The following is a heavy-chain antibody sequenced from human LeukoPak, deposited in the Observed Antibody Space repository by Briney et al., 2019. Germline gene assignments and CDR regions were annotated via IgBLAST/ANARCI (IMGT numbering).Heavy chain of an antibody. CDR1: GFTFSSYE. CDR2: ISSSGSTI. D-gene: IGHD3-10*02. J-gene: IGHJ6*04. Sequence: GGSLRLSCAASGFTFSSYEMNWVRQSPGKGLEWGSYISSSGSTIYYADSVKGRFTISRDNAKNSLYLQMNSLRAEDTAVYYCAELGITMIGGVWGKGTTVTISS. CDR3: AELGITMIGGV. V-gene: IGHV3-48*03.